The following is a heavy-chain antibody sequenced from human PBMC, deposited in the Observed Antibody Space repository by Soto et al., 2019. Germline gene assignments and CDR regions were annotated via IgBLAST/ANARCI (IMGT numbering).Heavy chain of an antibody. CDR2: IYSSGST. Sequence: PSETLSLTCPVSGGSISSYYWSWIRQPPAKGLEWIGYIYSSGSTNYNPSLKSRVTISVDTSKNQFSLKLSSVTAADTAVYYCARVEGYSGYEGFEPWGQGTMVTVSS. V-gene: IGHV4-59*01. J-gene: IGHJ5*02. CDR3: ARVEGYSGYEGFEP. CDR1: GGSISSYY. D-gene: IGHD5-12*01.